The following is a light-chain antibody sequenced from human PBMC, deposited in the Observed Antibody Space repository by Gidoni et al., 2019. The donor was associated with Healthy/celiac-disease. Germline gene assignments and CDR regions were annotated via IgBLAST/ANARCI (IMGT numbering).Light chain of an antibody. J-gene: IGLJ2*01. CDR2: GNS. CDR1: SSNIGAGYD. CDR3: QSYDSSLSGCV. Sequence: VLTPPPSVSGAPGQRVTISCTGSSSNIGAGYDVHWYQQLPGTAPKLLIYGNSNRPSGVPDRFSGSKSGTSASLAITGLQAEDEADYYCQSYDSSLSGCVFGGGTKLTVL. V-gene: IGLV1-40*01.